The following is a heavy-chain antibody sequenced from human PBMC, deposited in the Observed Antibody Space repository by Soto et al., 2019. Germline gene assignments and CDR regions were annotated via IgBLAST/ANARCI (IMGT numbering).Heavy chain of an antibody. CDR3: ALQLAGGYSGYDDWDPSDAFDI. Sequence: SQTLSLTCAISGDSVSSNSAAWNWIRQSPSRGLEWLGRTYYRSKWYNDYAVSVKSRITINPDTSKNQFSLQLNSVTPEDTAVYYCALQLAGGYSGYDDWDPSDAFDIWGQGTMVTVSS. CDR1: GDSVSSNSAA. CDR2: TYYRSKWYN. J-gene: IGHJ3*02. D-gene: IGHD5-12*01. V-gene: IGHV6-1*01.